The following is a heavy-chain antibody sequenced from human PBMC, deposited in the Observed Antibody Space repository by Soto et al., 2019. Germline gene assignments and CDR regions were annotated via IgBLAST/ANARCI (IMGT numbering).Heavy chain of an antibody. J-gene: IGHJ5*02. D-gene: IGHD6-13*01. Sequence: SETLSLTCTVSGGSSSGDYYWSWIRQPPGKGLEWIGYIYYSGSTYYNPSLKSRLTISIDRSKNQFSLKLSSVTAADTAVYYCARASYRSSWYWFDPWGQGTLVTVSS. CDR3: ARASYRSSWYWFDP. CDR2: IYYSGST. CDR1: GGSSSGDYY. V-gene: IGHV4-30-4*01.